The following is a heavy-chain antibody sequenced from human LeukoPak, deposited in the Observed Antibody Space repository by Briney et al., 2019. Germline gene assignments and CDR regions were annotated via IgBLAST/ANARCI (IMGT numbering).Heavy chain of an antibody. D-gene: IGHD1-26*01. J-gene: IGHJ4*02. CDR3: ATDIIVGATKGTDY. V-gene: IGHV3-30*02. Sequence: GGSLRLSCAASGFTFSTYGMHWDRQAPGKGLEWVAFIRYDGSNKYYADSVKGRFTISRDNSKNTLYLQMNSLRAEDTAVYYCATDIIVGATKGTDYWGQGTLVTVSS. CDR2: IRYDGSNK. CDR1: GFTFSTYG.